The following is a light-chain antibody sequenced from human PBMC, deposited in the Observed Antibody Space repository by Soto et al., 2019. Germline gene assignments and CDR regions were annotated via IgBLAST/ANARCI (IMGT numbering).Light chain of an antibody. CDR3: SSYTDSSNYV. V-gene: IGLV2-14*01. J-gene: IGLJ1*01. Sequence: QSALTQPPSASGSPGQSVTISCTGTSTDVYGSNYVSWYQQQPGKAPKLMIYQVTNRPSGVSNRFSGSRSGNTASLTISGLQAEDEADYYCSSYTDSSNYVFGTGTKLTVL. CDR1: STDVYGSNY. CDR2: QVT.